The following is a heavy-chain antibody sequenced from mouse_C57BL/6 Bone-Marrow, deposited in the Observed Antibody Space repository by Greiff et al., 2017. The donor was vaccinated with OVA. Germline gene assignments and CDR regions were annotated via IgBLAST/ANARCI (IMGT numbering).Heavy chain of an antibody. CDR3: AKGAYYFDY. V-gene: IGHV1-42*01. Sequence: VQLQQSGPELVKPGASVKISCKASGYSFTGYYMNWVKQSPEKSLEWIGEINPSTGGTTYNQKFKAKATVTVDKSSSTAYMQLKSLTSEDSAVYYCAKGAYYFDYWGQGTTLTVSS. CDR1: GYSFTGYY. CDR2: INPSTGGT. J-gene: IGHJ2*01.